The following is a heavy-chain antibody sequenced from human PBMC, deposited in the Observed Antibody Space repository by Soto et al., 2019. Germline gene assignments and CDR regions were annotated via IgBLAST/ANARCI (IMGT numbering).Heavy chain of an antibody. J-gene: IGHJ3*01. CDR1: GGSLSSYY. CDR2: ISYTGNT. CDR3: AGHGTYNNGLYSFDV. Sequence: PSETLSLACTVSGGSLSSYYWSWIRQPPGKGLEWVAYISYTGNTNYNPSLKSRVTISVDTSKNQISLKLSSVTATDTAVYYCAGHGTYNNGLYSFDVWGQGTMVTVSS. D-gene: IGHD4-4*01. V-gene: IGHV4-59*08.